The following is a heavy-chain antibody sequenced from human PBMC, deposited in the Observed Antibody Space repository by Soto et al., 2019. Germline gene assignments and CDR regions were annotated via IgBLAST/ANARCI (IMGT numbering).Heavy chain of an antibody. J-gene: IGHJ5*02. CDR2: IIPMFGKG. V-gene: IGHV1-69*01. CDR3: ARGGMGSQGGFYP. D-gene: IGHD1-26*01. CDR1: GGILSSHA. Sequence: QMQLVQSGAEMKKPGSSVKVSCKASGGILSSHAISWVRQAPGQGLEWMGGIIPMFGKGNYAERFQGRVTITADESTSTVYMELSSLRSEDMAVYYCARGGMGSQGGFYPWGQGTLVTVSS.